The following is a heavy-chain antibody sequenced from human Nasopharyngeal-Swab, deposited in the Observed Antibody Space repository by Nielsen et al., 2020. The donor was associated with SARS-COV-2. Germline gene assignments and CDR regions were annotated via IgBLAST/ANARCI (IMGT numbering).Heavy chain of an antibody. V-gene: IGHV3-48*04. CDR2: ISSSSSTI. Sequence: VRQMPGKGLEWVSYISSSSSTIYYADSVKGRFTISGDNAKNSLYPQMNSLRAEDTAVYYCASTRINHDYPGGGYYGMDVWGQGTTVTVSS. J-gene: IGHJ6*02. D-gene: IGHD4-11*01. CDR3: ASTRINHDYPGGGYYGMDV.